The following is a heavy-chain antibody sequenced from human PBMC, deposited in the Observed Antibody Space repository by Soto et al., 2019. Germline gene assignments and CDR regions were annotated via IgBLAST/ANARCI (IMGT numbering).Heavy chain of an antibody. CDR3: AKGLVVVPLGMDV. J-gene: IGHJ6*02. CDR1: GFTFSSYA. Sequence: EVQLLESGGGLVQPGGSLRLSCAASGFTFSSYAMSWVRQAPGKGLEWVSAISGSGGSTYYADSVKGRFTISRDNSKNTLYLEMNSLRAEDTAVYYCAKGLVVVPLGMDVWGQGTTVTVSS. CDR2: ISGSGGST. D-gene: IGHD2-15*01. V-gene: IGHV3-23*01.